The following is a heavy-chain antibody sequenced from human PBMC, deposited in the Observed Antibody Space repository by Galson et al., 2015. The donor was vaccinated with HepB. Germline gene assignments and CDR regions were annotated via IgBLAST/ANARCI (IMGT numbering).Heavy chain of an antibody. CDR2: IYHSGST. Sequence: LSLTCAVSGGSTSSSNWWSWVRQPPGKGLEWIGEIYHSGSTNYNPSLKSRVTISVDKSKNQFSLKLSSVTAADTAVYYCARAEGYSSSWYDYYYYMDVWGKGTTVTVSS. CDR3: ARAEGYSSSWYDYYYYMDV. D-gene: IGHD6-13*01. J-gene: IGHJ6*03. V-gene: IGHV4-4*02. CDR1: GGSTSSSNW.